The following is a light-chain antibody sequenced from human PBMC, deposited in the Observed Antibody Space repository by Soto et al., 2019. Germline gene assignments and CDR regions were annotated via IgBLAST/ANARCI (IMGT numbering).Light chain of an antibody. CDR2: GAS. CDR3: QQSNDWRSIT. Sequence: EIVMTQSPATLSVSPGERATLSCRAPQSILRNLAWYQHKPGQPPRLLIYGASTRATGIPGRFSGSGSGTEFTLTISSLQSEDFAVYYCQQSNDWRSITFGQGTRLEI. V-gene: IGKV3-15*01. J-gene: IGKJ5*01. CDR1: QSILRN.